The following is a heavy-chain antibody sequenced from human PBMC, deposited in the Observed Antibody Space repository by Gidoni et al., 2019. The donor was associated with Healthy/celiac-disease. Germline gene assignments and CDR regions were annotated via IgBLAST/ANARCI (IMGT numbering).Heavy chain of an antibody. CDR2: INQSGRT. V-gene: IGHV4-34*01. Sequence: QVQLQQWGAGLLKPSETLSLTCAVYGGSFSGYYWRWIRQPPGKVLEGIGEINQSGRTNDTPTPKILVSISLDTSKNQFTLKLSSVTAAATAVYYCARGLGSSWYVSLGQYYYYDGMDVWGQGTTVTVS. J-gene: IGHJ6*02. CDR1: GGSFSGYY. CDR3: ARGLGSSWYVSLGQYYYYDGMDV. D-gene: IGHD6-13*01.